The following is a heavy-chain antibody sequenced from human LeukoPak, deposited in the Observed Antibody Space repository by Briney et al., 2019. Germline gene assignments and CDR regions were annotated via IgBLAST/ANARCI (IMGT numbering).Heavy chain of an antibody. Sequence: SETLSLTCTVSGGSISSSSYYWGWIRQPPGKGLEWIGSIYYSGSTNYNPSLKSRVTISVDTSKNQFSLKLSSVTAADTAVYYCARQGDSSGWPFDYWGQGTLVTVSS. CDR1: GGSISSSSYY. J-gene: IGHJ4*02. V-gene: IGHV4-39*01. D-gene: IGHD6-19*01. CDR3: ARQGDSSGWPFDY. CDR2: IYYSGST.